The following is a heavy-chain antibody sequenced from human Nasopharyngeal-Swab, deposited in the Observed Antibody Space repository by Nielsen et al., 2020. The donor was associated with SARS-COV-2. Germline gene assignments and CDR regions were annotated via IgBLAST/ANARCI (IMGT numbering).Heavy chain of an antibody. J-gene: IGHJ6*02. V-gene: IGHV3-73*01. CDR2: VRSKANSYAT. CDR1: GFTFSGST. D-gene: IGHD2-15*01. Sequence: GESLKISCAASGFTFSGSTMHWVRQASRKGLEWVGRVRSKANSYATAYAASVKGRFTISRDDSKNTAYLQMNSLKTEDTAVYYCTRTYCSGGSCPTGVYYYYGMDVWGQGTTVTVSS. CDR3: TRTYCSGGSCPTGVYYYYGMDV.